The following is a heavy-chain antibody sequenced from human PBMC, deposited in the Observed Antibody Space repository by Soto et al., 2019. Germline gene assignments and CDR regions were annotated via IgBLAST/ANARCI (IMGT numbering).Heavy chain of an antibody. V-gene: IGHV1-18*04. D-gene: IGHD3-9*01. CDR3: ATSYDTGFDP. CDR2: IKVDSGYT. CDR1: GYPFIKYG. Sequence: QLQLVQSAAEVKKPGASVRVSCKAYGYPFIKYGISWIRQAPEQGLEWMGWIKVDSGYTNYAQKFQGRVTMTADTSSGTAFMELRSLRLVDTAVYFCATSYDTGFDPWGQGTLVSVSS. J-gene: IGHJ5*02.